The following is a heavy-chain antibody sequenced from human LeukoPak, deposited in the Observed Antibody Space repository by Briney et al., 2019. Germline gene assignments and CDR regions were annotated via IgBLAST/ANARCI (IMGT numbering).Heavy chain of an antibody. D-gene: IGHD4-17*01. Sequence: GRSLRLSCAASGFTFSSYAMHWVRQAPGKGLEWVAVISYDGSNKYYADSVKGRFTISRDNSKNTLYVQMNSLRAEDTAVYYCARAVYGFDAFDIWGQGTMVTVSS. J-gene: IGHJ3*02. CDR3: ARAVYGFDAFDI. V-gene: IGHV3-30-3*01. CDR1: GFTFSSYA. CDR2: ISYDGSNK.